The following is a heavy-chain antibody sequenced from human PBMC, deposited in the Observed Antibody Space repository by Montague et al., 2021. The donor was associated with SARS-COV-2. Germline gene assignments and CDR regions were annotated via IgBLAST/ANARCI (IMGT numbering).Heavy chain of an antibody. Sequence: SETLSLTCTVSGGSISGYYWTWIRQPPGKGLEWIGYIFYNGDTNYNPSLKSRVSIPVDTSKNQFSLRLSAVTAADTARYYCARAQNICFIANCVNYFDLWGLGALVTVSS. V-gene: IGHV4-59*01. J-gene: IGHJ4*02. CDR3: ARAQNICFIANCVNYFDL. CDR2: IFYNGDT. D-gene: IGHD2-15*01. CDR1: GGSISGYY.